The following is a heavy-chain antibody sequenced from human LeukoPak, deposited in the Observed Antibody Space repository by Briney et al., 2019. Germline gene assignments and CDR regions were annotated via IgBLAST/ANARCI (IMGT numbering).Heavy chain of an antibody. CDR3: ARDTTFLYYYDSSGYYYRAFAFDI. CDR2: IYHSGST. J-gene: IGHJ3*02. D-gene: IGHD3-22*01. V-gene: IGHV4-4*02. Sequence: SGTLSLTCAVSGGSISSSNWWSWVRQPPGKGLEWIGEIYHSGSTNYNPSLKSRVTISVDKSKNQFSLKLSSVTAADTAVYYCARDTTFLYYYDSSGYYYRAFAFDIWGQGTMVTVSS. CDR1: GGSISSSNW.